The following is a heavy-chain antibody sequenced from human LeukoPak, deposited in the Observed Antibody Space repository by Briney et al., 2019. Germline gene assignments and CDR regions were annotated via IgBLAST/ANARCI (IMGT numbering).Heavy chain of an antibody. CDR1: GYTFTTYD. D-gene: IGHD2-15*01. V-gene: IGHV1-8*01. J-gene: IGHJ5*02. CDR3: ARDQDIVVVVAALRQREMGGFDP. Sequence: ASVKVSCKASGYTFTTYDINWVRQATGQGLEWMGWMNPNSGNTGYAQKLQGRVTMTRNTSISTAYMELSSLRSEDTAVYYCARDQDIVVVVAALRQREMGGFDPWGQGTLVTVSS. CDR2: MNPNSGNT.